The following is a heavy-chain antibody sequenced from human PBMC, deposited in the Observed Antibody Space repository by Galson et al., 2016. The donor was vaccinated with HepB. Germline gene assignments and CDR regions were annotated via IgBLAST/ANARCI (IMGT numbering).Heavy chain of an antibody. CDR3: AKESAGIGTIGTLGDY. Sequence: SLRLSCAASGFTFSSCAMSWVRQAPGKGLEWVSSISGSGGSTYYADSVKGRFSISRDNSKNTLYLQMNNLRAENTAVYYCAKESAGIGTIGTLGDYWGQGTLVTVSS. CDR2: ISGSGGST. V-gene: IGHV3-23*01. J-gene: IGHJ4*02. D-gene: IGHD6-13*01. CDR1: GFTFSSCA.